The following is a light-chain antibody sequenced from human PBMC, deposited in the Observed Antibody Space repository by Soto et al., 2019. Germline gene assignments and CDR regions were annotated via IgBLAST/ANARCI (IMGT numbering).Light chain of an antibody. CDR2: GAS. CDR1: QSVSSNF. Sequence: IVVTLSTSTLSLSHGERATLSCRASQSVSSNFLAWYQQKPGQAPRLLIHGASSRATGIPARFSGSGSGTDFTLTISSLEPEDFAVYYCQQRSNWPPITVGQGTRLEI. CDR3: QQRSNWPPIT. V-gene: IGKV3D-20*02. J-gene: IGKJ5*01.